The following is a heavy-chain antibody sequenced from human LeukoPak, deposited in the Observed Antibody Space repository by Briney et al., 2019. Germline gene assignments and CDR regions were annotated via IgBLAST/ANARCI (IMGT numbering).Heavy chain of an antibody. V-gene: IGHV3-7*01. D-gene: IGHD3-22*01. CDR2: IKHDGSET. CDR3: AREYYYTSSGHGCSAH. CDR1: GFAFDTYW. Sequence: GGSLRLSCVASGFAFDTYWMTWVRQAPGQGLEWVANIKHDGSETNYVDSVKGRFTISRDNAKNSVHLQMNSLRVEDTAVYYCAREYYYTSSGHGCSAHWGQGTLVTVSS. J-gene: IGHJ4*02.